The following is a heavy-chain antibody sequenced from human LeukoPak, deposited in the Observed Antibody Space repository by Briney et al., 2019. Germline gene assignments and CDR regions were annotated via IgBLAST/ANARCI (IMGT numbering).Heavy chain of an antibody. CDR3: ARDESRFYYGSGSYYKF. CDR1: GLTFSSYA. D-gene: IGHD3-10*01. CDR2: ITYDGSNK. Sequence: GRSLRLSCAASGLTFSSYAMHWVRQAPGKGLEWVAVITYDGSNKYYADSVKGRFTISRDNSKNTLYLQMNSLRAEDTAVYYCARDESRFYYGSGSYYKFWGQGTMVTVSS. V-gene: IGHV3-30*04. J-gene: IGHJ3*01.